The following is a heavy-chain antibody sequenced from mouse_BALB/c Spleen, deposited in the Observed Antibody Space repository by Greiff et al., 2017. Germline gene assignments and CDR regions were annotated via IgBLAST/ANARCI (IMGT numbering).Heavy chain of an antibody. J-gene: IGHJ3*01. CDR3: AMGGYGSFFAY. CDR2: ILPGSGST. CDR1: GYTFSSYW. Sequence: QVQLKQSGAELMKPGASVKISCKATGYTFSSYWIEWVKQRPGHGLEWIGEILPGSGSTNYNEKFKGKATFTADTSSNTAYMQLSSLTSEDSAVYYCAMGGYGSFFAYWGQGTLVTVSA. D-gene: IGHD1-2*01. V-gene: IGHV1-9*01.